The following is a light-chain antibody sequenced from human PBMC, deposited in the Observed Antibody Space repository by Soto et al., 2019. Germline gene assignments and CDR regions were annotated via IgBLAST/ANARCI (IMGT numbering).Light chain of an antibody. CDR2: DAS. CDR3: QQYNSYSRT. Sequence: IQLTPSPSSLSSSVRARFSITCWASQSISTHLNWYQQKPGKAPKLLIYDASSLESGVPSRFSGSGSGTEFTLTISSLQPDDFATYYCQQYNSYSRTFGQGTKVDI. V-gene: IGKV1-5*01. J-gene: IGKJ1*01. CDR1: QSISTH.